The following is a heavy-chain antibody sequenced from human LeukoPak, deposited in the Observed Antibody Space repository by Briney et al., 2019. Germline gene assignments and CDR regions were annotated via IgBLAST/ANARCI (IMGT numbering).Heavy chain of an antibody. CDR2: ISWNSGSI. V-gene: IGHV3-9*01. CDR3: AKTRPLDSSSWSHGDY. Sequence: GGSLRLSCAASGFTFDDYAMHWVRQAPGKGLEWVSGISWNSGSIGYADSVKGRFTISRDNAKNSLYLQMNSLRAEDTAVYYCAKTRPLDSSSWSHGDYWGQGTLVTVSS. D-gene: IGHD6-13*01. J-gene: IGHJ4*02. CDR1: GFTFDDYA.